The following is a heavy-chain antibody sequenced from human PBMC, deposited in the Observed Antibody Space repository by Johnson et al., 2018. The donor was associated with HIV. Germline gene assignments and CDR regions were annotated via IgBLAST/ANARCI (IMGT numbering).Heavy chain of an antibody. Sequence: VQLVESGGGLIQPGGSLRLSCAVSGFSVSNNYMSWVRQAPGKGLEWVSVMYSGGRTYYADSVKGRFTISTDNSKNTLYLQMNSLRAEDTAVYYCVRDRGTMLLDGAFDIWGQGTIVTVSS. J-gene: IGHJ3*02. CDR2: MYSGGRT. D-gene: IGHD3-10*01. V-gene: IGHV3-66*03. CDR3: VRDRGTMLLDGAFDI. CDR1: GFSVSNNY.